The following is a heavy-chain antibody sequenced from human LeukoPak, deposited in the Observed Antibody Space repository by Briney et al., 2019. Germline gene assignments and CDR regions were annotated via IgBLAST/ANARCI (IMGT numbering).Heavy chain of an antibody. CDR3: ARGSHRLYDYVWGTYESKDY. J-gene: IGHJ4*02. CDR2: ISGYNANT. V-gene: IGHV1-18*01. D-gene: IGHD3-16*01. Sequence: ASVKVSCKASGYTFSNYGISWVRQAPGQGLEWMGWISGYNANTNYVQKFQGRVTMTTDTSTHTAYMELRSLRSDDTAVYYCARGSHRLYDYVWGTYESKDYWGQGTLVTVSS. CDR1: GYTFSNYG.